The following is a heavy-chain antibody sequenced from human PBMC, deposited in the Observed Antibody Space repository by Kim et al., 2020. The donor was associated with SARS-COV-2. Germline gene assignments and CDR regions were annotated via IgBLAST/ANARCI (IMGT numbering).Heavy chain of an antibody. CDR2: INHSGST. D-gene: IGHD3-16*02. J-gene: IGHJ4*02. CDR3: ARNFIL. V-gene: IGHV4-34*01. CDR1: GGSFSGYY. Sequence: SETLSLTCAVYGGSFSGYYWSWIRQPPGKGLEWIGEINHSGSTNYNPSLKSRVTISVDTSKNQFSLKLSSVTAADTAVYYCARNFILWGQGTLVTVSS.